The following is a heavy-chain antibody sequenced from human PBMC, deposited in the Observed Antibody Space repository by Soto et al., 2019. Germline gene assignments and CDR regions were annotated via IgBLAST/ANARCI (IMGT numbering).Heavy chain of an antibody. CDR3: ARDFYDSVGYTWFDS. CDR2: IHNSGTS. J-gene: IGHJ5*01. Sequence: SETLSLTCTVSGDTCTSYYWGWIRQAPGKGLEWIGHIHNSGTSTHNPSLNGRVTISIDMSKKQFSLKLTSLTSADTAVYYCARDFYDSVGYTWFDSWSQGTLVTVSS. CDR1: GDTCTSYY. D-gene: IGHD3-22*01. V-gene: IGHV4-59*01.